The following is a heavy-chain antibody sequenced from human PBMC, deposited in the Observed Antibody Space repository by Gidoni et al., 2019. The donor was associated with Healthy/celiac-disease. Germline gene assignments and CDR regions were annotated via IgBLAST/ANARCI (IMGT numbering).Heavy chain of an antibody. CDR2: INHSGST. CDR3: ARGRAYYAYWYFDL. Sequence: QVQLQQWGAGLLKPSETLSLTCAVYGGSFSGYYWSWIRQPPGKGLEWIGEINHSGSTNYNPSLKSRVTISVDTSKNQFSRKLSSVTAADTAVYYCARGRAYYAYWYFDLWGRGTLVTVSS. J-gene: IGHJ2*01. V-gene: IGHV4-34*01. D-gene: IGHD3-10*01. CDR1: GGSFSGYY.